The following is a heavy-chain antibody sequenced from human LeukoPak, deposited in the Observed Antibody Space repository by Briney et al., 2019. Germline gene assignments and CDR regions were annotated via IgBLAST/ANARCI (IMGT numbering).Heavy chain of an antibody. CDR1: GGTFSSYA. CDR2: IIPIFGTA. V-gene: IGHV1-69*05. CDR3: ASGGRIAAAGYYFDY. Sequence: ASVKVSCKASGGTFSSYAISWVRQAPGQGLEWMGGIIPIFGTANYAQKFQGRVTITTDESTSTAYMELSSLRSEDTAVYYCASGGRIAAAGYYFDYWGQGTLVTVSS. D-gene: IGHD6-13*01. J-gene: IGHJ4*02.